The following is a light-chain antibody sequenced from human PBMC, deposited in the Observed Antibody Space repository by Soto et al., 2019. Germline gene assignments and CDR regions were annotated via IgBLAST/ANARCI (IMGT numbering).Light chain of an antibody. CDR1: QRTSGW. Sequence: DIQMTQSPSTLCAVVGDSVAITCRASQRTSGWSAWYQQKTGTAPKLLIYAASSLQSGVPSRFSGAGSGTDFTLTINRLEPDYFAVYYCQQRDSWPITFGRGTKVDIK. J-gene: IGKJ4*01. CDR2: AAS. CDR3: QQRDSWPIT. V-gene: IGKV1-5*01.